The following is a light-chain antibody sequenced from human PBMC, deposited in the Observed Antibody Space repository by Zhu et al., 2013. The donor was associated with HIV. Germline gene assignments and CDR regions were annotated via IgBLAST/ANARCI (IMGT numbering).Light chain of an antibody. J-gene: IGKJ1*01. V-gene: IGKV1-13*02. CDR1: QGIRSG. CDR2: HAS. CDR3: QQYGSFWT. Sequence: AIQLTQSPSSLSASVGDSVTITCRASQGIRSGLAWYQQKPGKAPNLLIYHASSLQSGVPSRFRGSGSGTDFTLIISSLQPEDLATYYCQQYGSFWTFGQGTKVEIK.